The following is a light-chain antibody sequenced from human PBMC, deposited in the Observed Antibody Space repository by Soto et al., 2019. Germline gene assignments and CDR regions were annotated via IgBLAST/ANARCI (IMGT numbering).Light chain of an antibody. V-gene: IGKV3-15*01. J-gene: IGKJ1*01. CDR2: GAS. CDR1: QYIGSN. Sequence: EIVMTQSPATLSVSPGERATLSCRASQYIGSNLAWYQQKPGQAPRLLIYGASTRATDIPATFTGSGSGTEFTLTISSLQSEDIAVYYCQQYNKWPQTFGQVTMGDIK. CDR3: QQYNKWPQT.